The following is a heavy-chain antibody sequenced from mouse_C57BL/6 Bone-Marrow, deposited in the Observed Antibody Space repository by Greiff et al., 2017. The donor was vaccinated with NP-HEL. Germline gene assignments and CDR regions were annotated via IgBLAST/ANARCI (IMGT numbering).Heavy chain of an antibody. CDR3: ARRGYYYGSSYYYAMDY. Sequence: QVQLQQSGAELVRPGTSVKMSCKASGYTFTNYWIGWAKQRPGHGLEWIGDIYPGGGYTNYNEKFKGKATLTADKSSSTAYMQFSSLTSEDSAIYYCARRGYYYGSSYYYAMDYWGQGTSVTVSS. V-gene: IGHV1-63*01. CDR2: IYPGGGYT. D-gene: IGHD1-1*01. CDR1: GYTFTNYW. J-gene: IGHJ4*01.